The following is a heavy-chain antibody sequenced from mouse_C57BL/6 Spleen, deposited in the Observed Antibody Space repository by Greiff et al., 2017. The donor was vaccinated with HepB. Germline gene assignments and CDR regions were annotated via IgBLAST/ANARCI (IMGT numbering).Heavy chain of an antibody. Sequence: QVQLQQSGAELVKPGASVKMSCKASGYNFTSYWITWVKPRPGQGLEWIGDIYPGSGSTNYNEKFKSKATLTVDTSSSTAYMQLSSLTSEDSAVYYCARSLDYWGQGTTLTVSS. CDR1: GYNFTSYW. CDR3: ARSLDY. CDR2: IYPGSGST. J-gene: IGHJ2*01. V-gene: IGHV1-55*01.